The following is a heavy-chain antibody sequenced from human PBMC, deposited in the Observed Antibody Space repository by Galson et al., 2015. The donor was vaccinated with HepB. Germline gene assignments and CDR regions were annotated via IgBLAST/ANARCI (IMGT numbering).Heavy chain of an antibody. V-gene: IGHV4-59*01. D-gene: IGHD6-13*01. CDR1: GGSISSYY. J-gene: IGHJ4*02. CDR3: ARTDLLSAGAFDY. CDR2: IYYSGST. Sequence: ETLSLTCTVSGGSISSYYWSWIRQPPGKGLEWIGYIYYSGSTNYNPSLKSRVTISVDTSKNQFSLKLSSVTAADTAVYYCARTDLLSAGAFDYWGQGTLVTVSS.